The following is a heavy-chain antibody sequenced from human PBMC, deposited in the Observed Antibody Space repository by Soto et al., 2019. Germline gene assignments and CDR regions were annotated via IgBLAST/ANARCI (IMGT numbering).Heavy chain of an antibody. CDR1: GFTVSSNY. Sequence: PGGSLRLSCAASGFTVSSNYMSWVRQAPGKGLEWVSVIYSGGSTYYADSVKGRFTISRDNSKNTRYLQMNSLRAEDTAVYYCARGITIFGVVGWGQGTLVTVSS. V-gene: IGHV3-53*01. CDR3: ARGITIFGVVG. CDR2: IYSGGST. J-gene: IGHJ4*02. D-gene: IGHD3-3*01.